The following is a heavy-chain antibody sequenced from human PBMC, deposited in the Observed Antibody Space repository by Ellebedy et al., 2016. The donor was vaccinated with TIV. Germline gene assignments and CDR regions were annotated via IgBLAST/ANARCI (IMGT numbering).Heavy chain of an antibody. Sequence: GGSLRLXXAASGFTFSSYGMHWVRQAPGKGLEWVAVIWYDGSYKYYGDSVKGRFTISRDNSKNTLYLQMNSLRDDDTALYFCARTHRPIISASGLDYWGQGTLVTVSS. J-gene: IGHJ4*02. CDR3: ARTHRPIISASGLDY. V-gene: IGHV3-33*01. D-gene: IGHD6-13*01. CDR1: GFTFSSYG. CDR2: IWYDGSYK.